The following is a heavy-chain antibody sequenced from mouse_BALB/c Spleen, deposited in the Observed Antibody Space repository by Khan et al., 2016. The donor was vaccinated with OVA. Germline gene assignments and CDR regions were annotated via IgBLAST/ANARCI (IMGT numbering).Heavy chain of an antibody. J-gene: IGHJ2*01. V-gene: IGHV1-9*01. CDR1: GYAFRSYW. Sequence: QVQLQQSGAELMKPGASVKISCKATGYAFRSYWIEWVKQRPGHGLEWVGEILPGTGNTKYNEKFEGKATFTADTSSNTAYLQFSSLTSEDSAVXYCARPYYDDYWGQGTTLTDSS. CDR3: ARPYYDDY. CDR2: ILPGTGNT. D-gene: IGHD2-10*01.